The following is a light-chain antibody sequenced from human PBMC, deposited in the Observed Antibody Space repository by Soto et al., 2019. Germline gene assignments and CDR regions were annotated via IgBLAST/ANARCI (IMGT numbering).Light chain of an antibody. CDR2: EVS. CDR3: SSYAGSNNPPVV. Sequence: QSVLTQPPSASGSPGQSVTISCTGTSSDVGGYNYVSWYQQHPGKAPKLMIYEVSKRPSGVPDCFSGSKSGNTASLTVSGLQAEDEADYYCSSYAGSNNPPVVFGGGTKVTVL. CDR1: SSDVGGYNY. V-gene: IGLV2-8*01. J-gene: IGLJ2*01.